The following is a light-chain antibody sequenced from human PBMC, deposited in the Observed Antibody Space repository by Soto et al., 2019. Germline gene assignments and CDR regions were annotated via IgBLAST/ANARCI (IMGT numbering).Light chain of an antibody. V-gene: IGKV1-5*01. CDR1: QTISSW. CDR3: QHMRT. Sequence: DIQMTQSPSTLSGSVGDRVTITCRASQTISSWLAWYQQKPGKAPKFLIYDASTLESGVPSRFSGSGFGTEFSLTISSLQPDDFGSYYCQHMRTFGEGNKVDIK. J-gene: IGKJ1*01. CDR2: DAS.